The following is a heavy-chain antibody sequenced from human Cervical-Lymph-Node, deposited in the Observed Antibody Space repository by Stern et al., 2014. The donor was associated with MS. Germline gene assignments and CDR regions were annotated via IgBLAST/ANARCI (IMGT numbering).Heavy chain of an antibody. Sequence: QVTLRESGPALVKPTPTLTLTCTFSGFSLSTSGMYVSWIRQSPGTAPEWLALLDLDDDKYLSTSLKTRLTISKDTSKKQVVLRMTNMDPVDTATYYCARMNAAAYGTGVDYWGQGTLVTVSS. J-gene: IGHJ4*02. CDR3: ARMNAAAYGTGVDY. CDR1: GFSLSTSGMY. D-gene: IGHD6-25*01. V-gene: IGHV2-70*01. CDR2: LDLDDDK.